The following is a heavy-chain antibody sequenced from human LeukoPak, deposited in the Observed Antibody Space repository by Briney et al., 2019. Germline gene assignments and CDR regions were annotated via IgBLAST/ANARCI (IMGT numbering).Heavy chain of an antibody. D-gene: IGHD2-2*01. V-gene: IGHV4-59*01. Sequence: SETLSLTCTVSGGSISSYHWSWIRQPPGKGLEWIGYIHNSGNTNYNPSLQSRVTMSSALSKNQFSLRLNPVTVADTAVYYCARDPGTTSRIWKFDTWGQGTLVTVSS. CDR3: ARDPGTTSRIWKFDT. CDR1: GGSISSYH. CDR2: IHNSGNT. J-gene: IGHJ5*02.